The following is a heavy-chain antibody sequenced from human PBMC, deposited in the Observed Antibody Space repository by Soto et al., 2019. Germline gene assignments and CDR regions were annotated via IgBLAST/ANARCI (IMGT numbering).Heavy chain of an antibody. J-gene: IGHJ6*03. CDR1: GDSVSSNSAA. CDR2: TYYRSRWYN. CDR3: AGTTSHQWYYMEV. D-gene: IGHD1-7*01. Sequence: SQTLSLTCAISGDSVSSNSAAWNWIRLSPSRGLEWLARTYYRSRWYNDYAVSVRSRITVNPDTSKNQFSLQLTSVTPEDTAVYYCAGTTSHQWYYMEVSCKAPTVSVS. V-gene: IGHV6-1*01.